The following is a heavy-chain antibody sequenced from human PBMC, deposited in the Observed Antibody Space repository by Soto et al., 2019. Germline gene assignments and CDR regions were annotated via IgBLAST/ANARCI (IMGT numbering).Heavy chain of an antibody. CDR1: GGSFSGYY. Sequence: SETLSLTCAVYGGSFSGYYWSWIRQPPGKGLEWIGEINHNGSTNYNPSLKSRVTISVDTSKNQFSLKLSSVTAADTAVYYCAMAPPSSAAPDYWGQGTLVTVSS. V-gene: IGHV4-34*01. CDR3: AMAPPSSAAPDY. J-gene: IGHJ4*02. D-gene: IGHD6-13*01. CDR2: INHNGST.